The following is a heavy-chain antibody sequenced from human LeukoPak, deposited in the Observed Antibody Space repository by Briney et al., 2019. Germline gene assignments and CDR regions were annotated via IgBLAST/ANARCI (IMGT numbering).Heavy chain of an antibody. CDR1: GGSFSGYY. CDR3: ASTGLGYCSGGSCPYFDY. J-gene: IGHJ4*02. V-gene: IGHV4-34*01. Sequence: PSETLSLTCAVYGGSFSGYYWSWIRQPPGEGLEWIGEINHSGSTNYNPSLKSRVTISVDTSKNQFSLKLSSVTAADTAVYYCASTGLGYCSGGSCPYFDYWGQGTLVTVSS. CDR2: INHSGST. D-gene: IGHD2-15*01.